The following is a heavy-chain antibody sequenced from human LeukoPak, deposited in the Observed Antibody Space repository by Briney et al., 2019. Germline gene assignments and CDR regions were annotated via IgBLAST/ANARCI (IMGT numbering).Heavy chain of an antibody. CDR2: IKPDGSDK. V-gene: IGHV3-7*01. Sequence: GGSLRLSCAASGFTFRGYWMSWVRQAPGKGLEWVANIKPDGSDKYYVDSVKGRFTISRDNTENSLHLQMNSLRAEDTAMYYCAREAYWSFDYWGQGTPVSVSS. CDR3: AREAYWSFDY. D-gene: IGHD2-8*02. CDR1: GFTFRGYW. J-gene: IGHJ4*02.